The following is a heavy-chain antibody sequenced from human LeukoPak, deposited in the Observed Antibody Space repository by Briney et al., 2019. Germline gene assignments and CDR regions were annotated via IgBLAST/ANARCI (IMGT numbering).Heavy chain of an antibody. CDR3: ARGPYVTVTTLDY. Sequence: PSETLSLTCTVSGGSISSSSYYWGWIRQPPGKGLEWIGYIYYSGSTYYNPSLKSRVTISVDTSKNQFSLKLSSVTAADTAVYYCARGPYVTVTTLDYWGQGTPVTVSS. CDR2: IYYSGST. J-gene: IGHJ4*02. D-gene: IGHD4-17*01. V-gene: IGHV4-30-4*08. CDR1: GGSISSSSYY.